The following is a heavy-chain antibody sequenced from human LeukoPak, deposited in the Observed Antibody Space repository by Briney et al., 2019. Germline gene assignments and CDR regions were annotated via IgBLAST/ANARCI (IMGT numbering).Heavy chain of an antibody. CDR2: IFWNDDK. D-gene: IGHD6-19*01. J-gene: IGHJ4*02. V-gene: IGHV2-5*01. Sequence: KMSGPTLVNPTQTLTLTCTFSGFSLTTSGVGVGWIRQPPGKALEWPALIFWNDDKRYSPSLKSRLTITKDTSKNQVVLTMTNMDPVDTATYYCAHRSRYSSGWYYFDYWGQGTLVSVSS. CDR3: AHRSRYSSGWYYFDY. CDR1: GFSLTTSGVG.